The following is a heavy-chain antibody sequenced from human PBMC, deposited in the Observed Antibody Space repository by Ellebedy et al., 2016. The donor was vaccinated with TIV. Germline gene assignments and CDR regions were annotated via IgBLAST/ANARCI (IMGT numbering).Heavy chain of an antibody. J-gene: IGHJ4*02. Sequence: SETLSLXCTVSGGSISSYYWSWIRQPPGKGLEWIGYIYYSGSTNYNPSLKSRVTISVDTSKNQFSLKLSSVTAADTAVYYCARAEWRAGTRIDYWGQGTLVTVSS. D-gene: IGHD2-2*01. CDR3: ARAEWRAGTRIDY. CDR1: GGSISSYY. CDR2: IYYSGST. V-gene: IGHV4-59*01.